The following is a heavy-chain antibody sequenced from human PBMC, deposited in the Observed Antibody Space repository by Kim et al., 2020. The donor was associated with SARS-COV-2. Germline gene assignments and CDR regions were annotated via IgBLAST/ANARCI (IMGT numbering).Heavy chain of an antibody. CDR1: GGSFSDHY. J-gene: IGHJ4*02. Sequence: SETLSLTCAVYGGSFSDHYWSWIRQPPGKGLQWIGEINHSGSANYNPSLNSRVTISVDTSKNQFSLKLNSVTAADTAVYYCATRLPTDYWGQGTRVTVSS. V-gene: IGHV4-34*01. D-gene: IGHD4-17*01. CDR2: INHSGSA. CDR3: ATRLPTDY.